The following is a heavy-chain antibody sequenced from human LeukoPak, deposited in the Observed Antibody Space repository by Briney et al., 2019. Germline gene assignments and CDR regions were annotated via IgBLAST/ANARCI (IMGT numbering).Heavy chain of an antibody. Sequence: GGSLRLSCAASEFIFSGYWMNWVRQAPGKGLEWVANIKQDGSEKQYVDSERGRFTISRDNAKNSLYLQMNSLRVEDTAVYYCARDGFVGAADYWGQGTLVTVSS. CDR3: ARDGFVGAADY. CDR1: EFIFSGYW. CDR2: IKQDGSEK. D-gene: IGHD6-13*01. J-gene: IGHJ4*02. V-gene: IGHV3-7*01.